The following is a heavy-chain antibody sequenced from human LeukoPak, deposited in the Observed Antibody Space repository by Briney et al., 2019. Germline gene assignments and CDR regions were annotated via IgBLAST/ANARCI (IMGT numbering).Heavy chain of an antibody. CDR1: GYTFTSYD. J-gene: IGHJ6*03. Sequence: ASVKVSCKASGYTFTSYDINWVRQATGQGLEWMGWMNPNSGNTGYAQKFQGRVTMTRNTSISTAYMELSSLRSEDTAVYYCAVPTGGAAATHYYYYMDVWGKGTTVTISS. CDR3: AVPTGGAAATHYYYYMDV. V-gene: IGHV1-8*01. CDR2: MNPNSGNT. D-gene: IGHD2-15*01.